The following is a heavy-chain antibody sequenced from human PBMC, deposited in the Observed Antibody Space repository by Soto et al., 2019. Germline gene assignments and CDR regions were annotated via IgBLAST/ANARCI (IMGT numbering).Heavy chain of an antibody. CDR3: ASSYGSGYRAFDY. Sequence: QVQLVQSGAEVRKPGSSVKVSCKASGDTFSFYSIHWVRQAPGLGLEWMGRINPILSMSNYAQRFQGRVTRTADKSTSTAYMKLSGLRSEDTAIYYCASSYGSGYRAFDYWGQGALVTVSS. V-gene: IGHV1-69*02. J-gene: IGHJ4*02. D-gene: IGHD3-10*01. CDR1: GDTFSFYS. CDR2: INPILSMS.